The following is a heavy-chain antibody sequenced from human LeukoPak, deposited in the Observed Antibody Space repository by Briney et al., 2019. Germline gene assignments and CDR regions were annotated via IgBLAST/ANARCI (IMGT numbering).Heavy chain of an antibody. J-gene: IGHJ5*02. CDR1: GVSISSYY. V-gene: IGHV4-4*07. D-gene: IGHD3-10*01. CDR2: IHTSGST. CDR3: ARGGYIYYGSGSHQFDP. Sequence: SETPSLTCTVSGVSISSYYWSWIRQPAGKGLEWIGRIHTSGSTNYNPSLKSRVTMSVDTSKNQFSLKLSSVTAADTAVYYCARGGYIYYGSGSHQFDPWGQGTLVTVSS.